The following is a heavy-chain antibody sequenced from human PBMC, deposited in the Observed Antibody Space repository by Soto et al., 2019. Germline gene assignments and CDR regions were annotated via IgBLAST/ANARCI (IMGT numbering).Heavy chain of an antibody. CDR3: VRDTYYDFWRGPGGPFDL. D-gene: IGHD3-3*01. Sequence: SLRLSCVASVFKFEDQAMHCVRQSPGKCLEWVSGISWKGDRVGYADSVEGRFTISRDNVKNSLVLQMNSLRAEDTAFYFCVRDTYYDFWRGPGGPFDLWGPGTMVTVSS. CDR2: ISWKGDRV. J-gene: IGHJ3*01. V-gene: IGHV3-9*01. CDR1: VFKFEDQA.